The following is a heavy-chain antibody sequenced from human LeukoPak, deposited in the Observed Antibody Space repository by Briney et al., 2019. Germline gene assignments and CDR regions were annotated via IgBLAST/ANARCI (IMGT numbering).Heavy chain of an antibody. CDR3: ARQVSSSWNWFDL. CDR2: IYYSGST. D-gene: IGHD6-13*01. Sequence: SETLSLTCTVSGGSISSYHWSWIRQPPGKGLEWIGYIYYSGSTNYNPSLKSRVTISVDTSKNQFSLKLSSVTAADTAVYYCARQVSSSWNWFDLWGQGTLVTVSS. V-gene: IGHV4-59*08. J-gene: IGHJ5*02. CDR1: GGSISSYH.